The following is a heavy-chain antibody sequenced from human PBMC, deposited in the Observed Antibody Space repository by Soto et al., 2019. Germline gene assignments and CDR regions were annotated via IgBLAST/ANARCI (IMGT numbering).Heavy chain of an antibody. CDR3: ARDQDTAMGYYYYGMDV. CDR2: ISYDGSNK. J-gene: IGHJ6*02. D-gene: IGHD5-18*01. CDR1: GFTFSSYA. V-gene: IGHV3-30-3*01. Sequence: QVQLVESGGGVVQPGRSLRLSCAASGFTFSSYAMHWVRQAPGKGLAWVAVISYDGSNKYYADSVKGRFTISRDNSKNTLYLQMSSLRAEDTAVYYCARDQDTAMGYYYYGMDVWGQGTTVTVSS.